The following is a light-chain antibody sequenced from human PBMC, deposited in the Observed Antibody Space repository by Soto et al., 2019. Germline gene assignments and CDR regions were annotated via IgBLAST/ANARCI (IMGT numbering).Light chain of an antibody. J-gene: IGKJ1*01. CDR1: RSLSSTS. V-gene: IGKV3-20*01. CDR2: ETS. CDR3: QQYGSSPRT. Sequence: IVLTQSPGTLSLAPGERATLSCRASRSLSSTSLAWYQQRPGQAPRLLIYETSTRATDIPDRFSGSGSGTDFTLTINRLEPDDFAVYYCQQYGSSPRTFGQGT.